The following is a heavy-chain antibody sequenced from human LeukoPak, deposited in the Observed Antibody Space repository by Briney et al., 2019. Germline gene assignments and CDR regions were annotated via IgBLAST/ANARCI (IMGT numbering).Heavy chain of an antibody. CDR2: INHSGST. V-gene: IGHV4-34*01. Sequence: SETLSLTCAVYGGSFSGYYWSWIRQPPGKGLEWIGEINHSGSTNYNPSLKSRVTISVDTSKNQFSLKLSSVTAADTAVYYCARAFGYYYYYYMDVWGKGTTVTVSS. J-gene: IGHJ6*03. D-gene: IGHD3-16*01. CDR1: GGSFSGYY. CDR3: ARAFGYYYYYYMDV.